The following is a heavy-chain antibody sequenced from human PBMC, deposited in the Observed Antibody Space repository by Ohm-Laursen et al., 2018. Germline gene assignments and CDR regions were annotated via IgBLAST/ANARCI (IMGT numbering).Heavy chain of an antibody. Sequence: GSLRLSCAASGFTFSSYEMNWVRQAPGKGLEWVSYISSSGSTIYYADSVKGRFSVSRDNSKSMLYLQMDSLRAEDTALYFCATSDYGPLTYWGQGTLVTVSS. CDR1: GFTFSSYE. D-gene: IGHD4-17*01. CDR3: ATSDYGPLTY. CDR2: ISSSGSTI. J-gene: IGHJ1*01. V-gene: IGHV3-48*03.